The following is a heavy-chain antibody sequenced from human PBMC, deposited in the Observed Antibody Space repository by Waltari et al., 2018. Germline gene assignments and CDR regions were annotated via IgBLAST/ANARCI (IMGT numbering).Heavy chain of an antibody. V-gene: IGHV4-61*09. CDR3: ARDNFDGDYDYYYGMDV. Sequence: QVQLQESGPGLVKPSQTLSLTCTVSGGSISSGSYYWSWIRQPAGKGLEWIGYIYTSGSTNYNPPLKSRVTISVDTSKNQFSLKLSSVTAADTAVYYCARDNFDGDYDYYYGMDVWGQGTTVTVSS. CDR2: IYTSGST. CDR1: GGSISSGSYY. D-gene: IGHD4-17*01. J-gene: IGHJ6*02.